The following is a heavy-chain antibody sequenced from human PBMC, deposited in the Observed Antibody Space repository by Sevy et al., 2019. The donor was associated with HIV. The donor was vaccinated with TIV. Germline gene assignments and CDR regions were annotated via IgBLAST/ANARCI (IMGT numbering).Heavy chain of an antibody. CDR2: ISGSGGST. D-gene: IGHD6-19*01. V-gene: IGHV3-23*01. Sequence: GGSLRLSCAASGFTFSSYAMSWVRQAPGKGLEWVSAISGSGGSTNYADSVKGRFTISRDNSKNTLYLQMNSLRAEDTAVYYCAKDTEQWLVSSAFDIWGQGTMVTVSS. CDR1: GFTFSSYA. J-gene: IGHJ3*02. CDR3: AKDTEQWLVSSAFDI.